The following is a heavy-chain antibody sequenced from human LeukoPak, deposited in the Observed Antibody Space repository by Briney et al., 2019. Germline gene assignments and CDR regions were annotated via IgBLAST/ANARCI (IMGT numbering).Heavy chain of an antibody. CDR3: ARGLYPDYYVSSGSSPPEH. Sequence: GGSLRLSCAASGITVTSTYMSWVRQAPGEGLEWVSAIYSGGSTYYADSMQGRFTISRDNSKNSLFLQMNSLRAEDTAVYYCARGLYPDYYVSSGSSPPEHWGQGTLVTVSS. CDR2: IYSGGST. J-gene: IGHJ1*01. CDR1: GITVTSTY. D-gene: IGHD3-22*01. V-gene: IGHV3-53*01.